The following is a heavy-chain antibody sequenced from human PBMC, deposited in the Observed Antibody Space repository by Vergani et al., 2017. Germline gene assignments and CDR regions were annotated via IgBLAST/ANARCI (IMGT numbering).Heavy chain of an antibody. Sequence: QVQLVESGGGVVQPGRSLRLSCAASGFTFSSYGMHWVRQAPGKGLEWVAVISYDGSSKYYADSVKGRFTISRDNSKNTLYLQMNSLRAEDTAVYYCAKEKSEFWNSRMFGYYFDYWGQGTLVTVSS. CDR3: AKEKSEFWNSRMFGYYFDY. V-gene: IGHV3-30*18. CDR1: GFTFSSYG. J-gene: IGHJ4*02. CDR2: ISYDGSSK. D-gene: IGHD1-7*01.